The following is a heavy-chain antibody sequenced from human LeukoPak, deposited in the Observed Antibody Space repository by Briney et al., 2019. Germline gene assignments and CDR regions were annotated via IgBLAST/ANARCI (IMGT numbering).Heavy chain of an antibody. CDR2: INSDGSDT. D-gene: IGHD3-10*01. V-gene: IGHV3-74*01. J-gene: IGHJ4*02. CDR3: TKHTLTMVRGAIDY. Sequence: GGSLRLSCAASGFTFSTYWMHWVRQAPGKGLVWVSRINSDGSDTSYADSVKGRFTISRDNAKNTLYVQMNSLRAEDTAVYYCTKHTLTMVRGAIDYWGQGTLVTVSS. CDR1: GFTFSTYW.